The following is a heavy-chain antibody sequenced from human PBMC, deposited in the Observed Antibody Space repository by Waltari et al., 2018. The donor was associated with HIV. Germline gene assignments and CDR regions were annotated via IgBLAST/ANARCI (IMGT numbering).Heavy chain of an antibody. J-gene: IGHJ4*02. CDR3: ARGPPFDF. Sequence: EVQLGESGGGLVQPGRSLRLSCAASGFPFSSFEMNWVRQAPGKGLEWVSYISSSGSTIYYADSVKGRFTISRDNAKSSLYLQMSSLRAEDTALYYCARGPPFDFWGQGTLVTVSS. CDR2: ISSSGSTI. V-gene: IGHV3-48*03. CDR1: GFPFSSFE.